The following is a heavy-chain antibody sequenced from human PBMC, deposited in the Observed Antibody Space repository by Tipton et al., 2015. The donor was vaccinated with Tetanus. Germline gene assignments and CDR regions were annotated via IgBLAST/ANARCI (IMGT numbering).Heavy chain of an antibody. V-gene: IGHV3-53*01. CDR2: IYSTGRT. CDR3: VREGSRSVYGDSRTLDI. Sequence: SLRLSCADSEFNVSYKYISWVRQAPGKGLEWVSLIYSTGRTHYADSVKGRFTISRDNAKNSLYLQLKSLRVDDTALYYCVREGSRSVYGDSRTLDIWGRGTLVTVSS. J-gene: IGHJ2*01. D-gene: IGHD4-17*01. CDR1: EFNVSYKY.